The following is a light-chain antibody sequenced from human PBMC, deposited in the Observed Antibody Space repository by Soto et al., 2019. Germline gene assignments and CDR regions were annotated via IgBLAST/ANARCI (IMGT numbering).Light chain of an antibody. J-gene: IGKJ1*01. CDR1: QGITNY. Sequence: DMQMAQPPSSLSASVGDRVTITCRASQGITNYLAWYQQKPGKVPKLLIYAASTLQSGVPSRFSGSGSGTDFTLTISSLQPEDVATYYCQQYKSAPWTFGQGTKVDIK. CDR3: QQYKSAPWT. V-gene: IGKV1-27*01. CDR2: AAS.